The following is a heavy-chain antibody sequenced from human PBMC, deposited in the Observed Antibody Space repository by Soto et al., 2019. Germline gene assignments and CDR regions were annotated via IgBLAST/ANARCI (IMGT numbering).Heavy chain of an antibody. CDR1: GFTFSYYY. CDR3: AKDGQWLDVYLES. J-gene: IGHJ4*02. D-gene: IGHD6-19*01. CDR2: ISKSGSII. V-gene: IGHV3-11*01. Sequence: PGGSLRLSCAASGFTFSYYYMSWLRQPPGKGLEWVSYISKSGSIIHFADSVKGRFAISRDNAKNTLYLQMTRLRAEDTATYYCAKDGQWLDVYLESWGQGTQVTVSS.